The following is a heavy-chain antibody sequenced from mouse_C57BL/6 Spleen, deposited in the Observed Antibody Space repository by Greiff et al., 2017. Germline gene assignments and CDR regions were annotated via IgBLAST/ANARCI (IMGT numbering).Heavy chain of an antibody. Sequence: VQLQQSGAELVKPGASVKLSCKASGYTFTSYWMHWVKQRPGQGLEWIGMIHPNSGSTNYNEKFKSKATLTVDKSSSTAYMQLSSLTSEDSAVYYCARERGDWGGGYAMDYWGQGTSVTVSS. V-gene: IGHV1-64*01. J-gene: IGHJ4*01. CDR3: ARERGDWGGGYAMDY. CDR2: IHPNSGST. D-gene: IGHD4-1*01. CDR1: GYTFTSYW.